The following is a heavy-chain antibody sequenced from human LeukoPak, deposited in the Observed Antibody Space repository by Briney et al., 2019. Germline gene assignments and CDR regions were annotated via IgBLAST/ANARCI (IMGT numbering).Heavy chain of an antibody. CDR2: VSKTGST. CDR3: ASGGDTAKTGY. D-gene: IGHD5-18*01. J-gene: IGHJ4*02. Sequence: SETLSLTCSVSGAXTSRYYCSWMRQPPGKGLEWIGYVSKTGSTTNYNPSLKSRVTISIDTSKNQFSLRLSSVTAADTAVYYCASGGDTAKTGYWGQGTLVTVSS. CDR1: GAXTSRYY. V-gene: IGHV4-59*08.